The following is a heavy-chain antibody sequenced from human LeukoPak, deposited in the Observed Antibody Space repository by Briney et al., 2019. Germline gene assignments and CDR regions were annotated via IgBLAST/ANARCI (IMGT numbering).Heavy chain of an antibody. J-gene: IGHJ4*02. CDR1: GGSFSGYY. D-gene: IGHD3-10*01. Sequence: SETLSLTCAVYGGSFSGYYWSWIRQPPGKGLEWIGEINHSGSTNYNPSLKSRVTISVDTSKNQFSLKLSSVTAADTAVYYCARGYDDGSGSYLPYFDYWGQGTLVTVSS. CDR2: INHSGST. V-gene: IGHV4-34*01. CDR3: ARGYDDGSGSYLPYFDY.